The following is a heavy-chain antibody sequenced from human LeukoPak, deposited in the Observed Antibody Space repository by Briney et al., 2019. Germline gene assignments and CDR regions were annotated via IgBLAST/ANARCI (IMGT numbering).Heavy chain of an antibody. CDR3: AGVRYDFWSGFRHLFDY. Sequence: GGSLRLSCAASGFTFSDYYMSWIRQAPGKGLEWVSYISSSGSTIYYADSVKGRFTISRDNAKNSLYLQMNSLRAEDTAVYYCAGVRYDFWSGFRHLFDYWGQGTLVTVSS. D-gene: IGHD3-3*01. J-gene: IGHJ4*02. V-gene: IGHV3-11*01. CDR2: ISSSGSTI. CDR1: GFTFSDYY.